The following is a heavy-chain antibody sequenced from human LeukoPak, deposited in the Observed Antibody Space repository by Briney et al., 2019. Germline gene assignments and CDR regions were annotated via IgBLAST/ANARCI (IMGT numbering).Heavy chain of an antibody. CDR2: IRYDGSNK. J-gene: IGHJ3*02. CDR1: GFTFSSYG. D-gene: IGHD1-1*01. CDR3: ARGGLIQRHAFDI. V-gene: IGHV3-30*02. Sequence: GGSLRLSCAASGFTFSSYGMHWVRQAPGKGLEWVAFIRYDGSNKYYADSVKGRFTISRDNSKNSLYLQMNSLRGEDTALYYCARGGLIQRHAFDIWGQGTMVTVSS.